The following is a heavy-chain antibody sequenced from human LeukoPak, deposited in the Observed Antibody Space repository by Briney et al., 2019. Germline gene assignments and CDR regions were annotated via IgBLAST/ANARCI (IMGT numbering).Heavy chain of an antibody. D-gene: IGHD1-26*01. CDR1: GFTFSSYW. V-gene: IGHV3-7*01. Sequence: PGGSLRLSCAASGFTFSSYWMSWVRQAPGKGLEWVANIKQDGSQKYYVDSVKGRFTISRDNAKNSLYSQMSSLTVDDTAVYYCANWWERVMGDYWGQGTLVTVSS. CDR2: IKQDGSQK. CDR3: ANWWERVMGDY. J-gene: IGHJ4*02.